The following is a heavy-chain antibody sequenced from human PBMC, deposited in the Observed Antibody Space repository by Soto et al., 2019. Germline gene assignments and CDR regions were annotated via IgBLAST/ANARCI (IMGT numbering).Heavy chain of an antibody. CDR1: GGTFSSYA. Sequence: SVKVSCKASGGTFSSYAISWVRQAPGQGLEWMGGIIPIFGTANYAQKSQGRVTITADKSTSTAYMELSSLRSEDTAVYYCARGDFWSGYSVRTSGYYYYGMDVWGQGTTVTVSS. CDR2: IIPIFGTA. D-gene: IGHD3-3*01. CDR3: ARGDFWSGYSVRTSGYYYYGMDV. J-gene: IGHJ6*02. V-gene: IGHV1-69*06.